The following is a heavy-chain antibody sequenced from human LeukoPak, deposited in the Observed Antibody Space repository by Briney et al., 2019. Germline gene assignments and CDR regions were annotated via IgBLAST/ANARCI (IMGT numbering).Heavy chain of an antibody. J-gene: IGHJ4*02. CDR2: IYYSGST. Sequence: SETLSLTCTVSGGSISSGDYYWSWIRQPPGQGLEWIGYIYYSGSTYYNPPLKSRVTISVDTSKNQFSLKLSSVTAAETAVYYCARDGPDILTGYYFFEYWGQGTLVTVSS. CDR1: GGSISSGDYY. V-gene: IGHV4-30-4*01. CDR3: ARDGPDILTGYYFFEY. D-gene: IGHD3-9*01.